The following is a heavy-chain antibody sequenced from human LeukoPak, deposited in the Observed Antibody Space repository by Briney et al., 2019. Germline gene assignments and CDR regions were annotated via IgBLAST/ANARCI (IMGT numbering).Heavy chain of an antibody. V-gene: IGHV1-2*04. J-gene: IGHJ4*02. Sequence: ASVKVSCKASGYTFTGHYMHWVRQAPGQGLEWMGWINPNSGGTNYAQKFQGWVTVTRDTSISTAYMELSRLRSDDTAVYYCARGYDILTGYYDLGYWGQGTLVTVSS. D-gene: IGHD3-9*01. CDR3: ARGYDILTGYYDLGY. CDR1: GYTFTGHY. CDR2: INPNSGGT.